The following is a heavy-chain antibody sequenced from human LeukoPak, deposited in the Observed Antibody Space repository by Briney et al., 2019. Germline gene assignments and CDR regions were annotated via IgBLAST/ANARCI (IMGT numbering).Heavy chain of an antibody. CDR2: INPSGGST. D-gene: IGHD1-26*01. J-gene: IGHJ4*02. CDR1: GYTFTSYY. Sequence: ASVKVSCKASGYTFTSYYMHWVRQAPGQGLEWMGIINPSGGSTSYAQKFQGRVTMTRDTSTSTVYMELSSLRSEDTALYYCARESSVGATSVWGQGTLVTVPS. CDR3: ARESSVGATSV. V-gene: IGHV1-46*01.